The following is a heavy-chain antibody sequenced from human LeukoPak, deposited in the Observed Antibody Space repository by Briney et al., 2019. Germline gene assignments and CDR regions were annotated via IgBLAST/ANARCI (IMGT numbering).Heavy chain of an antibody. Sequence: PSETLSLTCAVYGGSFSGYYWSWIRQPPGKGLEWIGEINHSGSTNYNPSLKSRVTISVDTSKNQFSLKLSSVTAADTAVYYRARGGFGLRYFDWSLNHFDYWGQGTLVTVSS. CDR1: GGSFSGYY. D-gene: IGHD3-9*01. CDR3: ARGGFGLRYFDWSLNHFDY. J-gene: IGHJ4*02. CDR2: INHSGST. V-gene: IGHV4-34*01.